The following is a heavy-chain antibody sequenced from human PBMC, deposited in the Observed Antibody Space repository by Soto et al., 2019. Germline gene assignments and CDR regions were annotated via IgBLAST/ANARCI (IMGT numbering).Heavy chain of an antibody. Sequence: PSETLSLTCTVSGGSISGYYWSWIRQPPGKGLEWIGYISYSGGTNYNPSLKSRATISVDTSKNQFSLKLSSVTAADTAVYYCARVGPQYNWNYYFDYWGKGTLVTASS. CDR3: ARVGPQYNWNYYFDY. V-gene: IGHV4-59*01. D-gene: IGHD1-7*01. J-gene: IGHJ4*02. CDR2: ISYSGGT. CDR1: GGSISGYY.